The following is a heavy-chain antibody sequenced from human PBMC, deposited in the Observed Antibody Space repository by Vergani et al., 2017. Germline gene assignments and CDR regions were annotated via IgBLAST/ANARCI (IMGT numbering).Heavy chain of an antibody. J-gene: IGHJ6*03. V-gene: IGHV3-53*04. CDR1: GFTVSSNY. CDR2: IYSGGST. D-gene: IGHD4-17*01. Sequence: EVQLVESGGGLVKPGGSLRLSCAASGFTVSSNYMSWVRQAPGKGLEWVSVIYSGGSTYYADSVKGRFTISRHNSKNTLYLQMNSLRAEDTAVYYCARAGDDYGDYYYYMDVWGQGTLVTVSS. CDR3: ARAGDDYGDYYYYMDV.